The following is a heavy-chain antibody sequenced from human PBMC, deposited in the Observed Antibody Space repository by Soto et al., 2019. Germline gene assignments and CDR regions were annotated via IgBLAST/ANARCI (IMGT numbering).Heavy chain of an antibody. J-gene: IGHJ4*02. D-gene: IGHD5-18*01. V-gene: IGHV1-69*13. CDR2: IIPIFGTA. CDR3: ASSKRDSYTFDY. Sequence: ASVKVSCKASGGTFSSYAISWVRQAPGQGLEWMGGIIPIFGTANYAQKFQGRVTITADESTSTAYMELSSLRSEDSAVDYCASSKRDSYTFDYWGQGTLVTVSS. CDR1: GGTFSSYA.